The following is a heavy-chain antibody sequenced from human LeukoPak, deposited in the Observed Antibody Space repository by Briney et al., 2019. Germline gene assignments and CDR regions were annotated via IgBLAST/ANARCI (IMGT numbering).Heavy chain of an antibody. Sequence: PSETLSLTCTVSGGSISSSSYYWGWIRQPPGKGLEWIGSIYYSGSTHYNPSLKSRVTVSVDTSKNQFSLKLSSVTAADTAVYYCAREGYSSSWYDYWGQGTLVTVSS. CDR2: IYYSGST. CDR3: AREGYSSSWYDY. J-gene: IGHJ4*02. D-gene: IGHD6-13*01. V-gene: IGHV4-39*07. CDR1: GGSISSSSYY.